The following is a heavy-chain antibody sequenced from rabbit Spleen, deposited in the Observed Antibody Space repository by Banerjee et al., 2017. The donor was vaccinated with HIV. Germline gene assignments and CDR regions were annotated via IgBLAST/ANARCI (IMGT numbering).Heavy chain of an antibody. CDR1: GFSFSNKAV. CDR2: INVVTGKA. CDR3: ARDTGSSFSSYGMDL. V-gene: IGHV1S40*01. D-gene: IGHD8-1*01. Sequence: QSLEESGGDLVKPGASLTLTCTASGFSFSNKAVMCWVRQAPGKGLEWIACINVVTGKAVYANWAKGRYTCSKTSSTTVTLQMTSLTVADTATYFCARDTGSSFSSYGMDLWGQGTLVTVS. J-gene: IGHJ6*01.